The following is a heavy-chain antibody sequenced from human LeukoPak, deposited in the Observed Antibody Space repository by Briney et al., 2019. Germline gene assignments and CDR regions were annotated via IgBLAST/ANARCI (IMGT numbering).Heavy chain of an antibody. CDR1: GGSISSGGYY. J-gene: IGHJ2*01. CDR3: ARYSSTWPYWYFDL. V-gene: IGHV4-31*03. D-gene: IGHD6-13*01. Sequence: SQTLSLTCTVSGGSISSGGYYWSWIRQHPGKGLEWIGYIYYSGSTYYNPSLKSRVTISVDTSKNQFSLKLSSVTAADTAVYYCARYSSTWPYWYFDLWGRGTLVTVSS. CDR2: IYYSGST.